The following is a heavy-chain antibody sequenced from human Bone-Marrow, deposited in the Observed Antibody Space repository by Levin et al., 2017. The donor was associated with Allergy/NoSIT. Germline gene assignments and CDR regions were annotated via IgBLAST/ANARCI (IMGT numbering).Heavy chain of an antibody. J-gene: IGHJ4*02. CDR2: ISYDGSNK. D-gene: IGHD6-19*01. CDR3: AKSPWGSGLLLDY. Sequence: GESLKISCAASGFTFSSYGMHWVRQAPGKGLEWVAVISYDGSNKYYADSVKGRFTISRDNSKNTLYLQMNSLRAEDTAVYYCAKSPWGSGLLLDYWGQGTLVTVSS. V-gene: IGHV3-30*18. CDR1: GFTFSSYG.